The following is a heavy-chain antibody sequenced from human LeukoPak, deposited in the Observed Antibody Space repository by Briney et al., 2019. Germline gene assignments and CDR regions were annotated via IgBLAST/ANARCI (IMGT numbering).Heavy chain of an antibody. V-gene: IGHV4-39*01. J-gene: IGHJ5*02. CDR1: GGSISSSSYY. Sequence: SETLSLTCTVSGGSISSSSYYWGWIRQPPGKGLEWIGSIYYSGSTYYNPSLKSRVTISVDTSKNQFSLKLSSVTAADTAAYYCARHILSITIFGVVGLGFDPWGQGTLVTVSS. CDR3: ARHILSITIFGVVGLGFDP. CDR2: IYYSGST. D-gene: IGHD3-3*01.